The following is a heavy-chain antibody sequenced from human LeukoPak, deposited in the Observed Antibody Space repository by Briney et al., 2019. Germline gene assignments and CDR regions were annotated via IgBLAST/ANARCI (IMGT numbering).Heavy chain of an antibody. CDR3: ARDRESMVRGVTGTDY. CDR1: GYTFTGYY. V-gene: IGHV1-2*06. Sequence: ASVKVSCKACGYTFTGYYMHWVRQAPGQGLESMGRINPNSGGTNYAQKFQGRVTMTRDTSISTAYMELSRLRSDDTAVYYCARDRESMVRGVTGTDYWGQGTLVTVSS. J-gene: IGHJ4*02. D-gene: IGHD3-10*01. CDR2: INPNSGGT.